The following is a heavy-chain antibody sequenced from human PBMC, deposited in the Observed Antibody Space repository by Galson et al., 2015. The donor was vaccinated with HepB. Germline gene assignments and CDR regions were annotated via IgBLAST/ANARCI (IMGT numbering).Heavy chain of an antibody. CDR3: AREKDTSSSGYYHAGADY. CDR1: GLTFSSYG. Sequence: LRLSCAASGLTFSSYGMHWVRQAPGKGLEWVAVIWYDGSNKYYADSVKGRFTISRDNSKNTLYLQMNSLRAEDTAVYYCAREKDTSSSGYYHAGADYWGQGTLVTVSS. V-gene: IGHV3-33*01. J-gene: IGHJ4*02. D-gene: IGHD3-22*01. CDR2: IWYDGSNK.